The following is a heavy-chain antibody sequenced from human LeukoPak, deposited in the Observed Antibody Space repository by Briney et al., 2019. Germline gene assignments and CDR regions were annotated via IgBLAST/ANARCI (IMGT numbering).Heavy chain of an antibody. CDR3: ARGNYYGSGSYFGYYYYMDV. J-gene: IGHJ6*03. D-gene: IGHD3-10*01. V-gene: IGHV1-69*10. CDR2: IIPILGTA. Sequence: ASVKVSCKASGGTFSSYAISWVRQAPGQGLEWMGGIIPILGTANYAQKFQGRVTITADKSTSTAYMELSSLRSEDTAAYYCARGNYYGSGSYFGYYYYMDVWGKGTTVTVSS. CDR1: GGTFSSYA.